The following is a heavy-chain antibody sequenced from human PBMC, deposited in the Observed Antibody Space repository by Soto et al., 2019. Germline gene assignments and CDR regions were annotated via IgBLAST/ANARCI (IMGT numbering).Heavy chain of an antibody. CDR2: TYYRSKWYN. J-gene: IGHJ4*02. Sequence: SHALSLTGAVSGDSVSSNSVAWNWIRQSPSRGLEWLGRTYYRSKWYNDYAVSVKSRITINPDTSKNQFSLQLNSVTPEDTAVYYCARGRRGKYYFDYWGQGTLVTVSS. V-gene: IGHV6-1*01. D-gene: IGHD3-10*01. CDR1: GDSVSSNSVA. CDR3: ARGRRGKYYFDY.